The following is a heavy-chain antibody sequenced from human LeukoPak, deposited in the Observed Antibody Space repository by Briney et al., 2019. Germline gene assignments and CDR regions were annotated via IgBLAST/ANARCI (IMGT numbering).Heavy chain of an antibody. D-gene: IGHD3-22*01. CDR1: GGSISSYY. J-gene: IGHJ6*03. V-gene: IGHV4-4*07. CDR3: ARDDYYDSSGYYDYYYMDV. Sequence: SSETLSLTCTVSGGSISSYYWSWLRQPAGKGLEWIGRIYTSGSTNYNPSLKSRVTMSVDTSKNQFSLKLSSVTAADTAVYYCARDDYYDSSGYYDYYYMDVWGKGTTVTVSS. CDR2: IYTSGST.